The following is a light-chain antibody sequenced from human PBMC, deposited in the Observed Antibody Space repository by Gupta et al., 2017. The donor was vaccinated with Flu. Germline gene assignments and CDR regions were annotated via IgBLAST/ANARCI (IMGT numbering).Light chain of an antibody. CDR3: RQDLHIPIT. CDR2: LGS. J-gene: IGKJ4*01. Sequence: VPPGEPASISCRSSQSRLHNNELNYLDWYLQKPGQAPQLLIYLGSSRATGVPDRFSGSGSGTDFTLKISRVEAEDVGVYYCRQDLHIPITFGGGTKVEIK. V-gene: IGKV2-28*01. CDR1: QSRLHNNELNY.